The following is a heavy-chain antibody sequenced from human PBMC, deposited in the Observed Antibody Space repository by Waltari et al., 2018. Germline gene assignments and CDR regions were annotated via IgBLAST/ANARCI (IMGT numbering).Heavy chain of an antibody. J-gene: IGHJ3*02. V-gene: IGHV1-69*01. CDR2: IIPIFGTA. CDR3: ARRIGYCSSTSCYRGAFDI. D-gene: IGHD2-2*03. Sequence: VQLVQSGAEVKKPGESLKISCKASGGTFSSYAISWVRQAPGQGLEWMGGIIPIFGTANYAQKFQGRVTITADESTSTAYMELSSLRSEDTAVYYCARRIGYCSSTSCYRGAFDIWGQGTMVTVSS. CDR1: GGTFSSYA.